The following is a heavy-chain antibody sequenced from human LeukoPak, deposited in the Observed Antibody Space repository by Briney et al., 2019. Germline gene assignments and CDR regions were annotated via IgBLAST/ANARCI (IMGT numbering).Heavy chain of an antibody. V-gene: IGHV1-2*02. CDR3: ARAQGIVGATRLFDY. Sequence: ASVKVSCKASGYTFTGYYMHWVRQAPGQGLEWMGWINPNSGGTNYAQKFQGRVTMTRDTSISTAYMELSRLRSDDTAVYYCARAQGIVGATRLFDYWGQGTLVTVSS. D-gene: IGHD1-26*01. CDR2: INPNSGGT. CDR1: GYTFTGYY. J-gene: IGHJ4*02.